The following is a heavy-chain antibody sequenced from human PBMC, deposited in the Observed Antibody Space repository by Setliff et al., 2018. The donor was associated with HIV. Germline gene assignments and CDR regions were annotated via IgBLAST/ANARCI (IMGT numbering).Heavy chain of an antibody. V-gene: IGHV1-46*01. CDR1: GYTFTSYY. D-gene: IGHD3-22*01. Sequence: ASVKVSCKASGYTFTSYYMHWVRQAPGQGLEWMAMLNPSAGSASYAQKFQGRVTMRRATSTSTVYMELSSLRSEDTAVYYCARDYFDSSAYHYGFGAFDIWGQGTMVTVSS. CDR2: LNPSAGSA. CDR3: ARDYFDSSAYHYGFGAFDI. J-gene: IGHJ3*02.